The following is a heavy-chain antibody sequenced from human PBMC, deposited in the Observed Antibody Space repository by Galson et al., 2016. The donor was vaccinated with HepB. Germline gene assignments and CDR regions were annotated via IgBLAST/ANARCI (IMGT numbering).Heavy chain of an antibody. V-gene: IGHV3-74*01. CDR2: INGDGSDI. CDR3: VRGMYYGNQGDY. J-gene: IGHJ4*02. Sequence: SLRLSCADSGFSFRDYWMHCVRQAPGSGLVWVSRINGDGSDITYAASVRGPFSISRANPKNTLYLEMNRLSADDTAVYFCVRGMYYGNQGDYWGQGTLVTVSS. D-gene: IGHD3-10*01. CDR1: GFSFRDYW.